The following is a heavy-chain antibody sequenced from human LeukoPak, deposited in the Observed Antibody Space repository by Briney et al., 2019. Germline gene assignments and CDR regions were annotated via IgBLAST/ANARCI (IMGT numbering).Heavy chain of an antibody. CDR2: ISGSGGST. CDR1: GFTFSSYA. Sequence: PGGSLRLSCAASGFTFSSYAMSWVRQAPGKGLEWVSAISGSGGSTYYADSVKGRFTISRDNSKNTLYLQLNSLRAEDTAVYYCAKSTARPGWFDPWGQGTLVTVSS. V-gene: IGHV3-23*01. J-gene: IGHJ5*02. CDR3: AKSTARPGWFDP. D-gene: IGHD6-6*01.